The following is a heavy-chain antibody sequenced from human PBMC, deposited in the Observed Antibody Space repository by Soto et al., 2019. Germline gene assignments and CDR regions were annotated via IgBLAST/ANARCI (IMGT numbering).Heavy chain of an antibody. Sequence: PSETLSLTCAFYVGSFIGYYWSWIRQPPGKGLEWIGEINHSGSTNYNPSLKSRVTISVDTSKNQFSLKLSSVTAADTAVYYCARGRIAARPSDYWGQGTLVTVSS. CDR2: INHSGST. CDR3: ARGRIAARPSDY. CDR1: VGSFIGYY. J-gene: IGHJ4*02. V-gene: IGHV4-34*01. D-gene: IGHD6-6*01.